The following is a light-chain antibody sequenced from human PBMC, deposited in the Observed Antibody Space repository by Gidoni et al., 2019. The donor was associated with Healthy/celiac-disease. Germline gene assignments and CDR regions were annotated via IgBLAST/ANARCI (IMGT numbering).Light chain of an antibody. V-gene: IGKV3-15*01. J-gene: IGKJ2*01. CDR1: QSVSSN. CDR3: QQYNNWPPMYT. Sequence: EIVMTQSPATLSVSPGERATLSCRASQSVSSNLAWYQQKPGQAPRLLIYGASTRATGIPARFSGSGSGTEFTLTISRLQSEDFALYYCQQYNNWPPMYTFGQGTKLEIK. CDR2: GAS.